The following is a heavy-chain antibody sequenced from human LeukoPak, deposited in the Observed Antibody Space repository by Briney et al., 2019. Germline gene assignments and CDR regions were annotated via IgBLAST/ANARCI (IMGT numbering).Heavy chain of an antibody. V-gene: IGHV3-49*03. CDR1: GFTFGDYA. Sequence: GGSLRLSCTASGFTFGDYAMSWFRQAPGKGLEWVGFIRSKAYGGTTEYAASVKGRFTISRDDSKSIAYLQMNSLKTEDTAVYYCTRDEMVVPAAIVPDYYGMDVWGQGTTVTVSS. CDR2: IRSKAYGGTT. J-gene: IGHJ6*02. D-gene: IGHD2-2*01. CDR3: TRDEMVVPAAIVPDYYGMDV.